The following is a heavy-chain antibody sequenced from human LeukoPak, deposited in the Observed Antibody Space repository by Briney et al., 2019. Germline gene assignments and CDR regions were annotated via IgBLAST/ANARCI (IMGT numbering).Heavy chain of an antibody. Sequence: PGGSLRLSCAASGFTFSSYAMSWVRQAPGKGLEWVSYISSGGSHIDYADSVKGRFTISRDNTKNSLYLQMNGLRDEDTAVYYCAKVHGSGWYSDYWGQGTLVTVSS. V-gene: IGHV3-48*02. J-gene: IGHJ4*02. CDR3: AKVHGSGWYSDY. CDR1: GFTFSSYA. D-gene: IGHD6-19*01. CDR2: ISSGGSHI.